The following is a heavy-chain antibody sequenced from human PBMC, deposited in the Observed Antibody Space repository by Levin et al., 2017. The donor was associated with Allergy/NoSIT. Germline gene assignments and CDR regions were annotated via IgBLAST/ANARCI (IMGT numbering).Heavy chain of an antibody. CDR1: GYTFTGYY. CDR3: ARRFYRRDYDFWSGYYTVTNYYYGMDV. CDR2: INPNSGGT. D-gene: IGHD3-3*01. V-gene: IGHV1-2*02. J-gene: IGHJ6*02. Sequence: GESLKISCKASGYTFTGYYMHWVRQAPGQGLEWMGWINPNSGGTNYAQKFQGRVTMTRDTSISTAYMELSRLRSDDTAVYYCARRFYRRDYDFWSGYYTVTNYYYGMDVWGQGTTVTVSS.